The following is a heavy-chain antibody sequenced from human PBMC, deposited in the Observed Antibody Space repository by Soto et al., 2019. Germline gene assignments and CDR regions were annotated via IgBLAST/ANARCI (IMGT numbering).Heavy chain of an antibody. D-gene: IGHD4-4*01. Sequence: PSETLSLTCAVYCGSFSGVYWRWIRPPPGKGLEWIGEINHSGSTNYNPSLKSRVTISVDTSKNQFSLKLSSVTAADTAVYYCARERGYYSNYEDYWGQGTLVTVAS. CDR3: ARERGYYSNYEDY. CDR1: CGSFSGVY. CDR2: INHSGST. J-gene: IGHJ4*02. V-gene: IGHV4-34*01.